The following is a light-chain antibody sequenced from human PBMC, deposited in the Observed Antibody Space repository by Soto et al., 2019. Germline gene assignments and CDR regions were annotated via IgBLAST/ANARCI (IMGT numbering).Light chain of an antibody. CDR3: GSWDSSLSAYV. CDR1: SSNIGGNS. Sequence: QSVLTQPPSVSAAPGQKVTISCSGSSSNIGGNSVSWYQQLPGTAPKLLIXXXNXXXSGTPDRFSGSKSGTSATLGITGFQTGDEADYYCGSWDSSLSAYVFGTGTKVTGL. V-gene: IGLV1-51*01. CDR2: XXN. J-gene: IGLJ1*01.